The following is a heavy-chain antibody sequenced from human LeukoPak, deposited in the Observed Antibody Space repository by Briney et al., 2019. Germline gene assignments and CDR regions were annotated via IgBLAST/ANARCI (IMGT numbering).Heavy chain of an antibody. CDR1: GDSVRSASYY. J-gene: IGHJ4*02. CDR3: TQGAGWLIDY. Sequence: SETLSLTCTVSGDSVRSASYYWSWIRQPAGKGLEWIGRIYTSESIYYNPSLKSRVTMSLDTSRNQISLKLSSVTAADTAVYYCTQGAGWLIDYWGQGILVSVSS. V-gene: IGHV4-61*02. CDR2: IYTSESI. D-gene: IGHD3-16*01.